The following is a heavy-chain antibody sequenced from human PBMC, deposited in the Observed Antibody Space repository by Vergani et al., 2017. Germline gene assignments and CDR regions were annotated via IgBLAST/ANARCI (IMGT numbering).Heavy chain of an antibody. D-gene: IGHD2-15*01. CDR2: IHTSGST. V-gene: IGHV4-61*02. CDR3: ARGSCLGGSCYKPLLDY. CDR1: GGSINSHNYY. J-gene: IGHJ4*02. Sequence: QVQLQESGPGLVKPSQTLSLTCTVSGGSINSHNYYWSWIRQPAGKGLEWIGRIHTSGSTNYNPSLKSRVTMSEDTSKNQFSLNLTSVTAADTDVYFCARGSCLGGSCYKPLLDYWGQGILVTVSS.